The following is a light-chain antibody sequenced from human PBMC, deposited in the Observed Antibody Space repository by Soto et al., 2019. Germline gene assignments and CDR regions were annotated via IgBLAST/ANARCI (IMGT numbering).Light chain of an antibody. CDR1: QSVYRN. CDR3: QQYNKWPVT. J-gene: IGKJ4*01. CDR2: EAS. V-gene: IGKV3-15*01. Sequence: EIVMTQSPATLSVSPGERATLSCRASQSVYRNLAWYQQNPGQPPRLLVYEASTRATGIPARFSASGSGTEFTLTLRSLQSADFSFYYCQQYNKWPVTFGGGPKVEVK.